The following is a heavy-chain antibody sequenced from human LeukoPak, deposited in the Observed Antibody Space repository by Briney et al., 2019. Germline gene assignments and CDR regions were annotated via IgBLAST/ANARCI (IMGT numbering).Heavy chain of an antibody. V-gene: IGHV4-4*02. CDR1: GGSISSSNW. J-gene: IGHJ3*01. CDR2: IYHSGST. Sequence: SGTLSLTCAVSGGSISSSNWWSWVRQPPGKGLEWTGEIYHSGSTNYNPSLKSRVTISADKSKNQFSLKLTSVTAADTAVYYCTRHGGYFFDFWGQGTVVTVSS. D-gene: IGHD2-15*01. CDR3: TRHGGYFFDF.